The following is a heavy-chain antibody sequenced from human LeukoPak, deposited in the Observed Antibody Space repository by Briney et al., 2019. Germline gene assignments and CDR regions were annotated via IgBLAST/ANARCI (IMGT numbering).Heavy chain of an antibody. CDR3: ASGLRYFDFDY. J-gene: IGHJ4*02. D-gene: IGHD3-9*01. Sequence: GGSLRLSCAASGFTVSSNYMSWVRQAPGKGLEWVSVIYSGGSTYYADSVKGRFTISRDNSKNTLYLQMNRLRAEDTAVYYCASGLRYFDFDYWGQGTLVTVSS. CDR1: GFTVSSNY. V-gene: IGHV3-53*01. CDR2: IYSGGST.